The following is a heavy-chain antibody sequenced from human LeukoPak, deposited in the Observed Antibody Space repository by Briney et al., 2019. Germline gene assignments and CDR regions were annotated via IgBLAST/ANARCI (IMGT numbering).Heavy chain of an antibody. V-gene: IGHV3-23*01. CDR1: DFSFITYA. CDR3: AKDDSPFSDYMDV. CDR2: ISGGGDAT. Sequence: GGSLRLSCAASDFSFITYAMSWVRQAPGKGLEWVSTISGGGDATYYADSVKGRFTISRDNSKNTLYLQMNSLRAEDTAVYYCAKDDSPFSDYMDVWGKGATVTISS. J-gene: IGHJ6*03. D-gene: IGHD3-10*01.